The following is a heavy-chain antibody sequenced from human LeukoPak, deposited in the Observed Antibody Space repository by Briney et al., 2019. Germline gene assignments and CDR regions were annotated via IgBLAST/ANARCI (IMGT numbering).Heavy chain of an antibody. CDR1: GFTFSNFG. V-gene: IGHV7-4-1*02. Sequence: ASVKVSCKASGFTFSNFGFNWVRQAPGKGLEWLGWINTNTGKATYAQGFTGRFVFSLDTSVSTAYLQISSLKAEDTAVYYCARVPAIEDRSGSYSKGAEYFQHWGQGTLVTVSS. CDR2: INTNTGKA. CDR3: ARVPAIEDRSGSYSKGAEYFQH. D-gene: IGHD1-26*01. J-gene: IGHJ1*01.